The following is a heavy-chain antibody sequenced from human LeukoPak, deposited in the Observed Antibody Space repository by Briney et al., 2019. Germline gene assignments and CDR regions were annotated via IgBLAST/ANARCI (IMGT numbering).Heavy chain of an antibody. V-gene: IGHV4-61*01. CDR1: GGSVSSGSYY. Sequence: KTSETLSLTCSDSGGSVSSGSYYWSWIRQPPGKGLEFIGYIYESRSTTSNPSLKSRVTISVDTSKNQFSLNLRSVTAADTAVYYSARGGSWAAFDIWGQGTMVTVSS. CDR3: ARGGSWAAFDI. D-gene: IGHD1-26*01. J-gene: IGHJ3*02. CDR2: IYESRST.